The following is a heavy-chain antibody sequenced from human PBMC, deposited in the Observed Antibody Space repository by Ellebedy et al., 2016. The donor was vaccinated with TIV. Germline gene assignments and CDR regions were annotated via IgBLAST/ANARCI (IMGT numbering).Heavy chain of an antibody. CDR2: ISGSGGST. CDR1: GFTFSSYA. Sequence: GESLKISXAASGFTFSSYAMSWVRQAPGKGLEWVSAISGSGGSTYYADSVKGRFTISRDNSKNTLYLQMNSLRAEDTAVYYCASGSGSSLILFDYWGQGTLVTVSS. CDR3: ASGSGSSLILFDY. D-gene: IGHD3-10*01. J-gene: IGHJ4*02. V-gene: IGHV3-23*01.